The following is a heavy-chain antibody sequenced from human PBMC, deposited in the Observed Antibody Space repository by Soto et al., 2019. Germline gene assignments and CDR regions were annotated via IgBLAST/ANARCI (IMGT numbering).Heavy chain of an antibody. CDR2: ISGNSGKT. J-gene: IGHJ4*01. CDR1: GFTFSSYA. CDR3: AKLGFVLMELYYFHQ. D-gene: IGHD2-8*01. Sequence: GGSLRLSCTASGFTFSSYAMSWVRQAPGKELEWVSTISGNSGKTNYAESVKGRFSISRDNSKNTVHLQLDSLRAEDTAVYFCAKLGFVLMELYYFHQWGHGTLVTVSS. V-gene: IGHV3-23*01.